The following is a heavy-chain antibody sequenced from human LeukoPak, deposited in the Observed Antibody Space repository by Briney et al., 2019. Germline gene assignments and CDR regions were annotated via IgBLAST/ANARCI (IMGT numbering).Heavy chain of an antibody. V-gene: IGHV1-2*02. D-gene: IGHD3-16*01. CDR2: INPNSGGT. J-gene: IGHJ6*02. CDR1: GYTFTGYY. Sequence: GASVKVSCKASGYTFTGYYMHWVRQAPGQGLEWMGWINPNSGGTNYAQKFQGRVTMTRNTSISTAYMELSSLRSEDTAVYYCATTTAGGATLFTPHYYYYYGMDVWGQGTTVTVSS. CDR3: ATTTAGGATLFTPHYYYYYGMDV.